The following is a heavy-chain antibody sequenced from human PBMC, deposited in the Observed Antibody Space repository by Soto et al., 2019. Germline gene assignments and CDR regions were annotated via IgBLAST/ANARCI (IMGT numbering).Heavy chain of an antibody. D-gene: IGHD3-16*02. CDR2: IDPSDSYT. CDR3: ARRHYVWGSYRYFDY. Sequence: GESLKISCKGSGYSFTSYWISWVRQMPGKGLEWMGRIDPSDSYTNYSPSFQGHVTISADKSISTAYLQWSSLKASDTAMYYCARRHYVWGSYRYFDYWGQGTLVTVSS. CDR1: GYSFTSYW. J-gene: IGHJ4*02. V-gene: IGHV5-10-1*01.